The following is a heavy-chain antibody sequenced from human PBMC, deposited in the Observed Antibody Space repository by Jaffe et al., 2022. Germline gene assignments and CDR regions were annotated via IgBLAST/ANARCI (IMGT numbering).Heavy chain of an antibody. CDR2: ISSSSSYI. J-gene: IGHJ4*02. CDR1: GFTFSSYS. Sequence: EVQLVESGGGLVKPGGSLRLSCAASGFTFSSYSMNWVRQAPGKGLEWVSSISSSSSYIYYADSVKGRFTISRDNAKNSLYLQMNSLRAEDTAVYYCARDLVFGLDEGPSGSYPVGYFDYWGQGTLVTVSS. V-gene: IGHV3-21*01. CDR3: ARDLVFGLDEGPSGSYPVGYFDY. D-gene: IGHD3-10*01.